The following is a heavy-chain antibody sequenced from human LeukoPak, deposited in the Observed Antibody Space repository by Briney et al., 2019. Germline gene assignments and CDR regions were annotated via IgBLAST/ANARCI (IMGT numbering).Heavy chain of an antibody. CDR1: GGSISSGSYY. CDR3: ARAPAYSSSWNCFDY. D-gene: IGHD6-13*01. J-gene: IGHJ4*02. V-gene: IGHV4-61*02. CDR2: IYTSGST. Sequence: PSQTLSLTCTVSGGSISSGSYYWSWIRQPAGKGLEWIGRIYTSGSTNYNPSLKSRVTISVDTSKNQFSLKLSSVTAADTAVYYCARAPAYSSSWNCFDYWGQGTLVTVSS.